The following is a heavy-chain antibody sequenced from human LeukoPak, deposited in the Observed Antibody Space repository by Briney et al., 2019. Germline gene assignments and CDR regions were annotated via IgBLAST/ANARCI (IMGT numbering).Heavy chain of an antibody. D-gene: IGHD6-19*01. CDR2: INHSGST. CDR1: GGSFSGYY. J-gene: IGHJ4*02. V-gene: IGHV4-34*01. CDR3: ARGIEPTGIAVAGPERYFDY. Sequence: SETLSLTCAVYGGSFSGYYWSWIRQPPGKGLEWIGEINHSGSTNYNPSLKSRVTISVDTSKNQFSLKLSSVTAADTAVYYCARGIEPTGIAVAGPERYFDYWGQGTLVTVSS.